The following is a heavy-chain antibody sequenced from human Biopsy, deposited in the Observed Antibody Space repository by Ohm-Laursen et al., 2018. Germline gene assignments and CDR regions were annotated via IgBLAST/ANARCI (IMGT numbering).Heavy chain of an antibody. Sequence: SVKVSYKASGGTFSNYAISWVRQAPGEGLEWMGGIIAVSGLVNYAPKFQGRVSITADKSTTTAHMELSNLKSEDTAVYYCATPFQYYDSWGGYPPFDHWGQGTLVTVSS. V-gene: IGHV1-69*10. CDR1: GGTFSNYA. CDR3: ATPFQYYDSWGGYPPFDH. CDR2: IIAVSGLV. D-gene: IGHD3-3*01. J-gene: IGHJ4*02.